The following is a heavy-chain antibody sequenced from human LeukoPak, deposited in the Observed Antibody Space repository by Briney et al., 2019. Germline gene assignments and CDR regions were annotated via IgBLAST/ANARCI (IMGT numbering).Heavy chain of an antibody. CDR2: MSRSSSYI. J-gene: IGHJ4*02. CDR3: ARDSVGVPTDFDY. Sequence: GGSLRLSCAASGFTFSDYFMNWVHQAPGKGLEWVSSMSRSSSYIHYTDSVKGRFTISRDNAKNSLYLQMNSVRVEDTAVYYCARDSVGVPTDFDYWGQGTLVTVSS. V-gene: IGHV3-21*01. CDR1: GFTFSDYF. D-gene: IGHD2-15*01.